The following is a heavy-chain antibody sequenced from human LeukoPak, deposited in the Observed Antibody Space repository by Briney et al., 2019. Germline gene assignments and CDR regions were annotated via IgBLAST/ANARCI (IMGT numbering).Heavy chain of an antibody. D-gene: IGHD2-8*01. CDR2: INHSGST. Sequence: PSETLSLTCAVYGGSFSGYYWSWVRHPPGKGREWMGEINHSGSTNYNPSLKSRSTISVDPSKNQFSLTLNYMTAADTAVYYCSNFDFWGQGTLVTVSS. CDR3: SNFDF. V-gene: IGHV4-34*03. CDR1: GGSFSGYY. J-gene: IGHJ4*02.